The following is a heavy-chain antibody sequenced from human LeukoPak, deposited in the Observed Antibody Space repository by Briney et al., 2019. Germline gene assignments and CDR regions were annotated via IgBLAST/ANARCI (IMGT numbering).Heavy chain of an antibody. V-gene: IGHV1-2*06. CDR3: ARDRGYSTPPYYYYYMDV. Sequence: ASVKVSCKASGYTFTGYYMHWVRQAPRQGLEWMGRINPNSGGTNYAQKFQGRVTMTRDTSISTAYMELSRLRSDDTAVYYCARDRGYSTPPYYYYYMDVWGKGTTVTVSS. CDR1: GYTFTGYY. CDR2: INPNSGGT. D-gene: IGHD3-22*01. J-gene: IGHJ6*03.